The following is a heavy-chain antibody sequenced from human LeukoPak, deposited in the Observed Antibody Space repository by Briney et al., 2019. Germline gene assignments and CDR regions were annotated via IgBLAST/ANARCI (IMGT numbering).Heavy chain of an antibody. CDR3: AKNIGGVRNHYFDP. V-gene: IGHV4-59*01. CDR2: IHYTGST. Sequence: SETLSLTCTVSGGSISSYYWSWIRQPPRKGLEWIGYIHYTGSTNYNPSLKSRVTISVDTSKNQFSLKLSSVTAADTAIYYCAKNIGGVRNHYFDPWGQGTLVTVSS. D-gene: IGHD2/OR15-2a*01. CDR1: GGSISSYY. J-gene: IGHJ5*02.